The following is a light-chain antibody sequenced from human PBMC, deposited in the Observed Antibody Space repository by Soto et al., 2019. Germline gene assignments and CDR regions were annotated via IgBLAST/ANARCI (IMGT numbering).Light chain of an antibody. Sequence: DILMTQSPATPSVSPGERVTLSCRASQSISSNLAWYHQKPGQPPMLLIYDATTRATGVPARFSGSGSATEVTLTISTLQSENFALYYCQQFNGWVKSFGHGTKLEIK. CDR3: QQFNGWVKS. CDR1: QSISSN. J-gene: IGKJ2*01. CDR2: DAT. V-gene: IGKV3-15*01.